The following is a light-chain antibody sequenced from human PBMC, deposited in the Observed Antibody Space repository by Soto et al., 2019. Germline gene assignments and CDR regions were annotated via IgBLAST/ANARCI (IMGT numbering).Light chain of an antibody. J-gene: IGKJ5*01. CDR1: QGISRS. Sequence: DIQITQSPSSVSSSVVEILTITCHASQGISRSLAWYQQKPGKAPKLLIYSAPSLQSGVPSRFSGSGFGTDFTLTISSLQPEDFATYYCQQADTFPITFGQGTRLEI. V-gene: IGKV1D-12*01. CDR3: QQADTFPIT. CDR2: SAP.